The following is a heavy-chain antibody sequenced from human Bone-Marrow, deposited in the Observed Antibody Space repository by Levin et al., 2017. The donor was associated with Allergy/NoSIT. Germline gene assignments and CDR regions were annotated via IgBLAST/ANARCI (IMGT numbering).Heavy chain of an antibody. D-gene: IGHD2-15*01. J-gene: IGHJ6*03. Sequence: ASVKVSCKSSGYTFTSYGISWVRQAPGQGLEWVGWISADNGDTNFAQKLQGRITMTTDTSTSTAYMELRSLRFDDTAVYYCARVPGGSCSGGTCYSFHMDVWGKGTTVTVSS. CDR3: ARVPGGSCSGGTCYSFHMDV. V-gene: IGHV1-18*01. CDR2: ISADNGDT. CDR1: GYTFTSYG.